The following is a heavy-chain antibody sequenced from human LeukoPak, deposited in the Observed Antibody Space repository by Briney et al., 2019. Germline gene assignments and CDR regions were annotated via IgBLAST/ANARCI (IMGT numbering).Heavy chain of an antibody. D-gene: IGHD2-2*01. Sequence: SETLSLTCAVYGGSFSGYYWSWIRQPPGKGLEWIGEINHSGSTNYNPSLKSRVTISVDTSKNQFSLKLSSVTAADTAVYYCASLWPYQLSAFDIWGQGTMVTVSS. J-gene: IGHJ3*02. CDR1: GGSFSGYY. CDR3: ASLWPYQLSAFDI. CDR2: INHSGST. V-gene: IGHV4-34*01.